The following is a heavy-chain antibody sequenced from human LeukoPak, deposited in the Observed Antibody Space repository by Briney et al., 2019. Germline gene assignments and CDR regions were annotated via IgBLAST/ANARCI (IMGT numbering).Heavy chain of an antibody. Sequence: PGGSLRLSCAASGFTFSSYAMSWVRQAPGKGLEWVSSISCSGGSTYYADSVKGRFTISRDNSKNTLYLQMNSLTAEDTAKYYCAKGEGSGWGFDPWGQGTLVTVSS. CDR2: ISCSGGST. D-gene: IGHD6-19*01. J-gene: IGHJ5*02. V-gene: IGHV3-23*01. CDR1: GFTFSSYA. CDR3: AKGEGSGWGFDP.